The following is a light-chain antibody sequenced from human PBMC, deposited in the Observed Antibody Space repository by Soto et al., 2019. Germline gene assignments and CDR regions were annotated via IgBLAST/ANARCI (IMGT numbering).Light chain of an antibody. V-gene: IGLV2-14*01. CDR1: SSDVGGYNY. J-gene: IGLJ2*01. Sequence: QSVLTQPASVSGSPGQSITISCTGTSSDVGGYNYVSWYQQHPGKAPKLMIYDVSNRPSGVSNRFSGSKSGNTASLTISGLQAEDEADYYCTSWTTSNTMIFGGGTKVTVL. CDR2: DVS. CDR3: TSWTTSNTMI.